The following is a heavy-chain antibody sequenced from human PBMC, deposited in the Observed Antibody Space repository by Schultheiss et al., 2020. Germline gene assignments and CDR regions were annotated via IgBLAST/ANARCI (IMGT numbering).Heavy chain of an antibody. J-gene: IGHJ4*02. D-gene: IGHD2-15*01. Sequence: GGSLRLSCAASGFTFSSYAMSWVRQAPGKGLEWVSAISGSGGSTYYADSVKGRFTISRDNSKNTLYLQMNSLRAEDTAVYYCAKDAVGYCSGGSCLNDYGDSFDYWGQGTLVTVFS. CDR3: AKDAVGYCSGGSCLNDYGDSFDY. CDR2: ISGSGGST. CDR1: GFTFSSYA. V-gene: IGHV3-23*01.